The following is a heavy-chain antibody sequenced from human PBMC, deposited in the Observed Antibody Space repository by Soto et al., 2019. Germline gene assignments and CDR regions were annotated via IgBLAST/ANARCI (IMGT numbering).Heavy chain of an antibody. J-gene: IGHJ1*01. CDR3: ARAPPPEYCGGDCYSGYFQH. D-gene: IGHD2-21*02. CDR2: IYYSGST. CDR1: GGSISSGGYY. Sequence: SETLSLTCTVSGGSISSGGYYWSWIRQHPGKGLEWIGYIYYSGSTYYNPSLKSRVTISVDTSKNQFSLKLSSVTAADTAVYYCARAPPPEYCGGDCYSGYFQHWGQGTLVTVSS. V-gene: IGHV4-31*03.